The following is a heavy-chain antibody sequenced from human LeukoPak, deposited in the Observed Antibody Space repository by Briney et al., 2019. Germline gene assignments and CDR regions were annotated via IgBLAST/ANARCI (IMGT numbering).Heavy chain of an antibody. J-gene: IGHJ4*02. Sequence: EASVRVSCKASGYTFTSYDINWVRQATGQGLEWMGWMNPNSGNTGYAQKSQGRVTMTRNTSISTAYMELSSLRSEDTAVYYCARGSRLRFLDYWGQGTLVTVSS. CDR2: MNPNSGNT. V-gene: IGHV1-8*01. CDR3: ARGSRLRFLDY. CDR1: GYTFTSYD. D-gene: IGHD4-17*01.